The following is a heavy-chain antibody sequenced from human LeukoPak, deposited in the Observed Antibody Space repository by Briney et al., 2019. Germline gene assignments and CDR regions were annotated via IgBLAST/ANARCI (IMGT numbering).Heavy chain of an antibody. CDR1: GFSFSSFV. J-gene: IGHJ4*02. CDR3: ARDFLRRGYDFWSGYYDY. D-gene: IGHD3-3*01. Sequence: GRSLRLSCAASGFSFSSFVMHWVRQAPGKGLEWVAVISHVGSNKYYADSVQGRFSISRDNSKNTLYLQMNSLRAEDTAVYYCARDFLRRGYDFWSGYYDYWGQGTLVTVSS. V-gene: IGHV3-30-3*01. CDR2: ISHVGSNK.